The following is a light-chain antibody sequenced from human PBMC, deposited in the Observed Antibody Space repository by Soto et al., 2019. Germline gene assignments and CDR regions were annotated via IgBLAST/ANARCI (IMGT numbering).Light chain of an antibody. CDR1: QSISNW. CDR3: QQYDRFPYT. Sequence: DIQMTQSPSTLSASVGDTVTITCRASQSISNWWAWYQQKPGQAPKLLIHKASNLESGVPSRFSGSGSGTELTLTISSLQPDDFATFYCQQYDRFPYTFGQGTKLEIK. V-gene: IGKV1-5*03. J-gene: IGKJ2*01. CDR2: KAS.